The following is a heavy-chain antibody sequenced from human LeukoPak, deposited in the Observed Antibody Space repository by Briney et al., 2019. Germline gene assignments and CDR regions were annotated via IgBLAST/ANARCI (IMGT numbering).Heavy chain of an antibody. CDR1: GYIFRKYA. CDR2: IDPYNGHT. D-gene: IGHD3-22*01. Sequence: ASVKVSCKASGYIFRKYAITWVRQAPGQGLEWMGWIDPYNGHTNRAQNFQGRVTMSTDTLTNTADMELTRLRSDDTAVYYCARVYDSSGFVAFDIWGQGTMVTVSS. CDR3: ARVYDSSGFVAFDI. V-gene: IGHV1-18*01. J-gene: IGHJ3*02.